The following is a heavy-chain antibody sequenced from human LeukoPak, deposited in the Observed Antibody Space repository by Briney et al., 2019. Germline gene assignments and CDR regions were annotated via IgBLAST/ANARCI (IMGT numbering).Heavy chain of an antibody. CDR1: GFTFSSYA. D-gene: IGHD6-13*01. CDR3: AREAAAGTGYFDY. Sequence: GGSLRLSCAASGFTFSSYAMHWVRQAPGKGLEWVAVISYDGSNKYYADYVKGRFTISRDNSKNTLYLQMNSLRAEDTAVYYCAREAAAGTGYFDYWGQGTLVTVSS. J-gene: IGHJ4*02. V-gene: IGHV3-30-3*01. CDR2: ISYDGSNK.